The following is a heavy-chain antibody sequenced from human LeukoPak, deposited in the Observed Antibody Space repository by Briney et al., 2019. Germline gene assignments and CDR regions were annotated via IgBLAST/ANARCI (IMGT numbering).Heavy chain of an antibody. V-gene: IGHV4-39*07. Sequence: SETLSLTCTVSGGSISSSSYYWGWIRQPPGKGLEWIGSIYYSGSTYYNPSLKSRVTISVDTSRNQFSLKLSSVTAADTAVYYCARDIPRYCSGGSCYSGDYFDYWGQGTLVTVSS. CDR2: IYYSGST. D-gene: IGHD2-15*01. J-gene: IGHJ4*02. CDR1: GGSISSSSYY. CDR3: ARDIPRYCSGGSCYSGDYFDY.